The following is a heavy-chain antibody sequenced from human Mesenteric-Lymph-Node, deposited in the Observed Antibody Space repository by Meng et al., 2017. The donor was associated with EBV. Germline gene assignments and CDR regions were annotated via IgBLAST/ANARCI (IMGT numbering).Heavy chain of an antibody. D-gene: IGHD2-2*01. CDR2: IYHSGST. Sequence: VPAQDLGPGQVTASGTLSLTGVVSGGPISSSNWWSWVRQPPGKGLEWIGEIYHSGSTNYNPSLKSRVTISVDKSKNQFSLKLSSVTAADTAVYYCASHRYCSSTSCSWFDPWGQGTLVTVSS. J-gene: IGHJ5*02. V-gene: IGHV4-4*02. CDR3: ASHRYCSSTSCSWFDP. CDR1: GGPISSSNW.